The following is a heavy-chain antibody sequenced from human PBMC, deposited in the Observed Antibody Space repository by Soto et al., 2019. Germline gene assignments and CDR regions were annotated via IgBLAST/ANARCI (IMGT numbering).Heavy chain of an antibody. J-gene: IGHJ4*02. CDR3: VGGQYYFDY. CDR2: ISYDGSDK. V-gene: IGHV3-30*03. Sequence: QVQLVESGGGVVQPGRSLRLSCAASGFPFTSYGMHWVREGPGKGLEWVAIISYDGSDKYYADSVKGRFTISRDNSKNPLYLQMNRLRPEDTALYYCVGGQYYFDYRGQGTLFIVSS. D-gene: IGHD3-10*01. CDR1: GFPFTSYG.